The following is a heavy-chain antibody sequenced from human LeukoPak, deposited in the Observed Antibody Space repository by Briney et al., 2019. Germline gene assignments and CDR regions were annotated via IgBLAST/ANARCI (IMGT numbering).Heavy chain of an antibody. J-gene: IGHJ3*02. CDR2: IRYDGSNK. D-gene: IGHD3-3*01. CDR1: GFTFSSYG. CDR3: AKDKGGDTIFGVVPDAFDI. Sequence: GGSLRLSCAASGFTFSSYGMHWVRQAPGKGLEWVAFIRYDGSNKYYADSVKGRFTVSRDNSKNTLYLQMNSLRAEDTAVYYCAKDKGGDTIFGVVPDAFDIWGQGTMVTVSS. V-gene: IGHV3-30*02.